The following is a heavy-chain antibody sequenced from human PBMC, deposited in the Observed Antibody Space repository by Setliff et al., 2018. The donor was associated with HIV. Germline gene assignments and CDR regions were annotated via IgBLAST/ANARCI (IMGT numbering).Heavy chain of an antibody. J-gene: IGHJ4*02. CDR1: GYTFTNYD. CDR3: ARAGGRGPGAHFGS. Sequence: ASVKVSCKASGYTFTNYDINWVRQVPGQGLEWMGRMNPDSGLTDYAPKLQGRVIMTRNTSITTAYMQVTRLRSEDTAVYYCARAGGRGPGAHFGSWGQGTLVTVSS. V-gene: IGHV1-8*01. D-gene: IGHD2-2*01. CDR2: MNPDSGLT.